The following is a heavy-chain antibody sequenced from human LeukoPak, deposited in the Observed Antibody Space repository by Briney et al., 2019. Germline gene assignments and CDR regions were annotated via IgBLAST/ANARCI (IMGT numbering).Heavy chain of an antibody. Sequence: SETLSLTCTVSGYSISTGYYWGWIRQPPGKGLEWIGSIFHSGSTHYNPSLKSRVTISVDTSKNQSSLKVNSVTAADTAVYYCARARNWFESWGQGTLVTVSS. CDR2: IFHSGST. CDR1: GYSISTGYY. CDR3: ARARNWFES. V-gene: IGHV4-38-2*02. J-gene: IGHJ5*01.